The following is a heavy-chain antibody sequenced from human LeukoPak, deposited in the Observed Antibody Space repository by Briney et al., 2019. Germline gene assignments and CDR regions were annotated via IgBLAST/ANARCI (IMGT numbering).Heavy chain of an antibody. CDR2: MYLSGTT. CDR3: ASACSSTSCSPHPTARRTYYDFWSGYTTHDGYYYGMDV. V-gene: IGHV4-4*07. J-gene: IGHJ6*02. CDR1: GNSISNYY. Sequence: SETLSLTCTVSGNSISNYYWSWIRQPAGKGLEWIGRMYLSGTTKYNPSLKSRVTMSVDTSKNQFSLKLRSVTAADTDVYYCASACSSTSCSPHPTARRTYYDFWSGYTTHDGYYYGMDVWGQGTTVTVSS. D-gene: IGHD3-3*01.